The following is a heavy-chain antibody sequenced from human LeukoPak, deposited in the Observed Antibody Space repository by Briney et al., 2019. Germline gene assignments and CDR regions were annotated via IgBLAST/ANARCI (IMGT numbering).Heavy chain of an antibody. CDR1: GFTFSDYS. D-gene: IGHD3-22*01. CDR3: ARDRGSSGYHFDY. V-gene: IGHV3-48*01. CDR2: ISTTSSSTI. Sequence: GGSLRLSCAASGFTFSDYSMNWVRQAPGKGREWGSYISTTSSSTIYYADSVKGRFTISRDNAKNSLYLQMNSLRAEDTAVYYCARDRGSSGYHFDYWGQGTLVTVSS. J-gene: IGHJ4*02.